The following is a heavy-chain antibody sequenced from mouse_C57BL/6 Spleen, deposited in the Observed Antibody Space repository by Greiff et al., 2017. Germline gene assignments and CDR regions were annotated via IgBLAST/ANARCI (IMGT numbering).Heavy chain of an antibody. D-gene: IGHD2-4*01. V-gene: IGHV5-17*01. Sequence: EVKLVESGGGLVKPGGSLKLSCAASGFTFSDYGMHWVRQAPEKGLEWVAYLSSGSSTIYYADTVKGRFTISRDNAKNTLFLQMTSLRSEDTAMYYCARDDYDDYAMDYWGQGTSVTVSS. J-gene: IGHJ4*01. CDR2: LSSGSSTI. CDR3: ARDDYDDYAMDY. CDR1: GFTFSDYG.